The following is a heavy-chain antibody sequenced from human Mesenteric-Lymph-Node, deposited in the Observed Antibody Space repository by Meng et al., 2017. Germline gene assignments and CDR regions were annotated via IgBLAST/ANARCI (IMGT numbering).Heavy chain of an antibody. CDR1: GFTFSSYW. D-gene: IGHD3/OR15-3a*01. CDR3: TTDRTNLFDS. V-gene: IGHV3-7*01. J-gene: IGHJ5*01. CDR2: MNQDGSER. Sequence: GESLKISCAASGFTFSSYWMSWVRQAPGRGLEWVANMNQDGSERYYVDSVRGRFTISRDNAKNSLYLQMNSLRAEDTAVYYCTTDRTNLFDSWGQGTLVTVSS.